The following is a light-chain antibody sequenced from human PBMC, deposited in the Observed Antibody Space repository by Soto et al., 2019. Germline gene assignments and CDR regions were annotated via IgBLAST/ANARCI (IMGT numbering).Light chain of an antibody. V-gene: IGKV3D-20*01. CDR1: QSINSNY. CDR2: DTS. Sequence: EIVLTQSPATLSLSPGERATLSCGASQSINSNYLAWYQQKPGLAPRLVIYDTSRRAPGNPDSVTGSGSGTDFTLTISRLEPEDSSIYYWQQYGRSPTFGQGTKLEIK. J-gene: IGKJ5*01. CDR3: QQYGRSPT.